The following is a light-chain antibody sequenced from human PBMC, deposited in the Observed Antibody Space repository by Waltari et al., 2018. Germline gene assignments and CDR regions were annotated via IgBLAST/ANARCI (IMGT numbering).Light chain of an antibody. CDR3: AAWDDSLTLVV. CDR2: SSS. V-gene: IGLV1-44*01. CDR1: SSNIGRNS. Sequence: QSVLTQPPSASGTPGQRVTISCSGTSSNIGRNSVNWYQQLPGMATKLLIYSSSQRPSGVPDRFSASKSGTSATLAISGPQSEDEADYYCAAWDDSLTLVVFGGGTKLTVL. J-gene: IGLJ2*01.